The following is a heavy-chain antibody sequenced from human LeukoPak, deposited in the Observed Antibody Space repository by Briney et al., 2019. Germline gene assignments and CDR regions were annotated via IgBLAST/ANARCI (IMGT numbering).Heavy chain of an antibody. V-gene: IGHV3-11*04. CDR1: GFTFSDYY. D-gene: IGHD2-2*01. Sequence: GGSLRLSCAASGFTFSDYYMSWIRQAPGKGLEWVSYISSSGSTIYYADSVKGRFTISRDNAKNSLYLQMNSLRAEDTAVYYCARDRVVVPAATTRAYDGAFDYWGQGTLVTVSS. CDR2: ISSSGSTI. CDR3: ARDRVVVPAATTRAYDGAFDY. J-gene: IGHJ4*02.